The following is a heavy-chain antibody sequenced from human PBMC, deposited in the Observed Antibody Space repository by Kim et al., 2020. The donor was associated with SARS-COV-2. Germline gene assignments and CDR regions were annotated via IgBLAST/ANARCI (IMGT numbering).Heavy chain of an antibody. CDR3: ARVSIAAALHAFDI. D-gene: IGHD6-13*01. Sequence: AVTGQFTISGDNAKNSLYLQMNGLRAEDTAVYYCARVSIAAALHAFDIWGQGTMVTVSS. J-gene: IGHJ3*02. V-gene: IGHV3-11*05.